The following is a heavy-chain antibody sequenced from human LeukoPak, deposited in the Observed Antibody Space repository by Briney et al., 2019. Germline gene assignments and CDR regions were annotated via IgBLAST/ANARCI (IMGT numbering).Heavy chain of an antibody. D-gene: IGHD2-15*01. CDR2: IYHSGST. V-gene: IGHV4-4*02. J-gene: IGHJ4*02. CDR3: ARGGRAGIVVVVAATTGIDY. CDR1: GGSISSSNW. Sequence: SGTLSLTCAVSGGSISSSNWWSWVRQPPGKGLEWIGEIYHSGSTNYNPSLKSQVTISVDTSKNQFSLKLSSVTAADTAVYYCARGGRAGIVVVVAATTGIDYWGQGTLVTVSS.